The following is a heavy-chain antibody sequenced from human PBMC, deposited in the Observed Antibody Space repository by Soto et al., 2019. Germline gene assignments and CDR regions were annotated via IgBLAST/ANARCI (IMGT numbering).Heavy chain of an antibody. D-gene: IGHD2-2*01. Sequence: GGSLRLSCAVSGFTFSSYWMHWVRQAPGKGLVWVSRINSDGSSTSYADSVKGRFTISRDNAKNTLYLQMNSLRAEDTAVYYCTRDDKLGYCSSASCRSAYWGQGT. CDR1: GFTFSSYW. V-gene: IGHV3-74*01. CDR3: TRDDKLGYCSSASCRSAY. CDR2: INSDGSST. J-gene: IGHJ4*02.